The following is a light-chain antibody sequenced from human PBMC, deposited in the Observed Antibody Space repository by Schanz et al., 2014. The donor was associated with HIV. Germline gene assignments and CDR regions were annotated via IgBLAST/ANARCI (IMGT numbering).Light chain of an antibody. CDR2: GTS. CDR1: QTVNHN. V-gene: IGKV3-15*01. CDR3: QQSNNWPYT. J-gene: IGKJ2*01. Sequence: DIVMTQSPATLSMSPGESAALSCRASQTVNHNFAWYQQKPGQPPRLLIYGTSTRATGVPARFNGSGSGTEFTLTISSLQSEDFAVYYCQQSNNWPYTFGQGTKLQIK.